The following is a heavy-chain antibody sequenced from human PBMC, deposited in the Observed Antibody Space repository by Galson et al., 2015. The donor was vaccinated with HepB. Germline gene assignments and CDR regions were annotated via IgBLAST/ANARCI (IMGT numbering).Heavy chain of an antibody. CDR2: ISYDGSNR. D-gene: IGHD6-19*01. Sequence: SLRLSCAASGFTFSSYAMHWVRQAPGKGLEWVAVISYDGSNRYYADSVKGRSTISRDNSKNTLYLQMNSLRAEDTAVYYCARGGIAVAGTLDYWGQGTLVTVSS. CDR3: ARGGIAVAGTLDY. V-gene: IGHV3-30*04. J-gene: IGHJ4*02. CDR1: GFTFSSYA.